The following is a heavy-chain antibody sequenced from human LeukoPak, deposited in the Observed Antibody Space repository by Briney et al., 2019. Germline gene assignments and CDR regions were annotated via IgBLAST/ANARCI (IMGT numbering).Heavy chain of an antibody. Sequence: GGSLRLSCAASGFTFSNNWMTWVRQAPGKGLEWVATVKKDASEKYYVDSVKGRFIISRDNAKNSLYLQMNSLRAEDTAVYYCARDRSYYDSSGYYYDAFDIWGQGTMVTVSS. J-gene: IGHJ3*02. D-gene: IGHD3-22*01. V-gene: IGHV3-7*01. CDR3: ARDRSYYDSSGYYYDAFDI. CDR2: VKKDASEK. CDR1: GFTFSNNW.